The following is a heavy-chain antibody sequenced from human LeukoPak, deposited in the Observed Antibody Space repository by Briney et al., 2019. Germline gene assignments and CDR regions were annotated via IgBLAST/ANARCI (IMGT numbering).Heavy chain of an antibody. CDR2: INWNGGST. J-gene: IGHJ3*02. Sequence: GGSLRLSCAASGFTFDDYGMSWVRQAPGKGLGWVSGINWNGGSTGYADSVKARFPISRDNAKHSLYLQRNSLRAEDTALYYCARGYDSSAEAFDIWGQGAMVTVSS. V-gene: IGHV3-20*04. D-gene: IGHD3-22*01. CDR3: ARGYDSSAEAFDI. CDR1: GFTFDDYG.